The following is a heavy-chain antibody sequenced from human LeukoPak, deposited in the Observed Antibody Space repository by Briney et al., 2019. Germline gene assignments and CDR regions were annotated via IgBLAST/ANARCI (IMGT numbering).Heavy chain of an antibody. CDR1: GFTFSSYW. J-gene: IGHJ4*02. V-gene: IGHV3-74*01. D-gene: IGHD3-10*01. CDR2: INSDGSST. Sequence: GGSLRLSCAASGFTFSSYWMHWVRQAPGKGLVWVSRINSDGSSTSYADSVKGRFTISRDNSRSTLYLQMNSLSPEDTAIYYCAREGYYGSGSPPSLYFDYWGQGTLVTVSS. CDR3: AREGYYGSGSPPSLYFDY.